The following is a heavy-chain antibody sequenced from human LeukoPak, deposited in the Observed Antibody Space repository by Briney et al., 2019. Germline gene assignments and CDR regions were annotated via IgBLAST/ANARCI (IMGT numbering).Heavy chain of an antibody. CDR1: GFTVSSNY. J-gene: IGHJ6*03. CDR3: ARDGCMLMGSFYYYYYMDV. CDR2: IYSGGST. V-gene: IGHV3-53*01. D-gene: IGHD3-16*01. Sequence: GGSLRLSCATSGFTVSSNYMSWVRQAPGKGLEWVSVIYSGGSTYYADSVKGRFTISRDNSKNTLYLQMNSLRAEDTAVYYCARDGCMLMGSFYYYYYMDVWGKGTTVTVSS.